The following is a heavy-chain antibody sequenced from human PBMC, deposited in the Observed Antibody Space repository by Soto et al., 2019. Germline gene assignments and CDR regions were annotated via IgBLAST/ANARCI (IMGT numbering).Heavy chain of an antibody. CDR1: GSTIRSITNH. CDR2: ISYSGTT. CDR3: ARGRGYSYGLDP. D-gene: IGHD5-18*01. Sequence: PSDTLSLTSIDSGSTIRSITNHWSWLRQPPGEGLEWIGFISYSGTTSYSPSLKSRVAISLDTSKHQFSLSLSSVTATDTAVYYCARGRGYSYGLDPWGQGTLVTVS. V-gene: IGHV4-30-4*02. J-gene: IGHJ5*02.